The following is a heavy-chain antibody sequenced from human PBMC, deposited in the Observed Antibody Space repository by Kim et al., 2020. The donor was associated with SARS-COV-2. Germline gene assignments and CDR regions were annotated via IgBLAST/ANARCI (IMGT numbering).Heavy chain of an antibody. V-gene: IGHV3-11*06. J-gene: IGHJ3*02. CDR2: ISSSSSYT. CDR1: GFTFSDNY. D-gene: IGHD1-1*01. CDR3: ARGRDGYNYGDAFDI. Sequence: GGSLRLSCAVSGFTFSDNYMSWIRQAPGKGLEWVSYISSSSSYTNYADSVKGRFTISRDNAKNSLYLQMNSLRAEDTAVYYCARGRDGYNYGDAFDIWGQGTMVTVSS.